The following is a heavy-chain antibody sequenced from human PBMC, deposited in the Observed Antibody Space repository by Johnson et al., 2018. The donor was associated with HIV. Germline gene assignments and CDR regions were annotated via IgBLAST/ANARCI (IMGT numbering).Heavy chain of an antibody. V-gene: IGHV3-20*04. J-gene: IGHJ3*02. CDR2: INWNGGSA. D-gene: IGHD3-10*01. CDR1: GFTVSNNY. Sequence: VQLVESGGGLVQPGGSLRLSCAASGFTVSNNYMSWVRQAPGKGLEWVSGINWNGGSAGYAESVKGRFTISRDNAKNSLYLQMNSLRAEDTAFYYCAREGWEITMIQGAFDIWGQGTMVTVSS. CDR3: AREGWEITMIQGAFDI.